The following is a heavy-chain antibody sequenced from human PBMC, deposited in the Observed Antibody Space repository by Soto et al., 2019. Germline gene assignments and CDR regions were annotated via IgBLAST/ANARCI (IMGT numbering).Heavy chain of an antibody. J-gene: IGHJ5*02. Sequence: SETLSLTCAVFGGSFSGYYWSWIRQPPGKXLEWIGEINHSGSTNYNPSLKSRVTISVDTSKNQFSLKLSSVTAADTAVYYCARGHSSSWCSRGRGWFDPWGQGTLVTVSS. D-gene: IGHD6-13*01. CDR3: ARGHSSSWCSRGRGWFDP. CDR2: INHSGST. CDR1: GGSFSGYY. V-gene: IGHV4-34*01.